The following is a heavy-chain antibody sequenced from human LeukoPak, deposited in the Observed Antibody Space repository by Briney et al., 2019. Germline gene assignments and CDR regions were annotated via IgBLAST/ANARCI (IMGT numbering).Heavy chain of an antibody. D-gene: IGHD5-12*01. V-gene: IGHV3-21*01. J-gene: IGHJ3*02. CDR2: ISSSSSYI. CDR3: ARDSGYNAFDI. Sequence: GGSLRLSCAASGFTFSSYSMNWVRQAPGKGLEWVSSISSSSSYIYYADSVKGRFTISRDNAKNSLFLQMNSLRAEDTAVFYCARDSGYNAFDIWGQGTMVTVSS. CDR1: GFTFSSYS.